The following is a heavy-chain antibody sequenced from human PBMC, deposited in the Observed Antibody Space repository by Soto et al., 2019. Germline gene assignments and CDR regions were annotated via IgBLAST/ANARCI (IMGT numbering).Heavy chain of an antibody. CDR1: GGSISSSSYY. CDR2: IYYSGST. V-gene: IGHV4-39*01. D-gene: IGHD1-20*01. J-gene: IGHJ4*02. Sequence: QLQLQESGPGLVKLSETLSLTCTVSGGSISSSSYYWGWIRQPPGKGLEWIGSIYYSGSTYYNPSLKSRVTISVDTSKNQFSLKLSSVTAADTAVYYCARTRYNWNDRGLVDYWGQGTLVTVSS. CDR3: ARTRYNWNDRGLVDY.